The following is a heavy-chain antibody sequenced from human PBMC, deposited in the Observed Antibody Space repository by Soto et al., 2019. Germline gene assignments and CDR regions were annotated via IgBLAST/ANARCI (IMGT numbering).Heavy chain of an antibody. CDR1: GFTFSSYG. D-gene: IGHD3-9*01. J-gene: IGHJ6*02. CDR2: ISYDGSNK. Sequence: PGGSLRLSCAASGFTFSSYGMHWVRQAPGKGLEWVAVISYDGSNKYYADSVKGRFTISRDNSKNTLYLQMNSLRAEDTAVYYCAKDKGCDILTGSGYYGMDVWGQGTTVTVSS. V-gene: IGHV3-30*18. CDR3: AKDKGCDILTGSGYYGMDV.